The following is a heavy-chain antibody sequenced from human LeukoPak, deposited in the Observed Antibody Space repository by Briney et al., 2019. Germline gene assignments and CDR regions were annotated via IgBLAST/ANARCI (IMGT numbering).Heavy chain of an antibody. V-gene: IGHV3-30*02. CDR1: GFTFSSYG. J-gene: IGHJ5*02. CDR3: ANDRNCQA. CDR2: IRFDGNNQ. D-gene: IGHD1-7*01. Sequence: GGSLRLSCAASGFTFSSYGMHWVRQAPGKGLEWVAFIRFDGNNQYYADSVKGRFTISRDNSKNTLYLQMNSLRGEDTAVYYCANDRNCQAWGQGALVTVSS.